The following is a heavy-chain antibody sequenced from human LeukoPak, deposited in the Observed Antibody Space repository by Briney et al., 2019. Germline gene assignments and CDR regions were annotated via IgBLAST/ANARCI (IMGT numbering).Heavy chain of an antibody. D-gene: IGHD3-10*01. Sequence: SETLSLTCTVSGGSISSYYWTWIRQPPGKGLEWIAYISYSGTTNYNPSLKSRVTISLDTSKNQFSLEVNSVTAADTALYYCARSMTVDRAAPLDYWGQGTLVTVSS. V-gene: IGHV4-59*08. J-gene: IGHJ4*02. CDR1: GGSISSYY. CDR3: ARSMTVDRAAPLDY. CDR2: ISYSGTT.